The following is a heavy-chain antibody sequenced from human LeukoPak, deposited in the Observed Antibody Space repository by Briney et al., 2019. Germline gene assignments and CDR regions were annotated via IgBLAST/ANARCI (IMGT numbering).Heavy chain of an antibody. CDR3: ARGYFDWFLDN. D-gene: IGHD3-9*01. Sequence: SETLSLTCTVSGGSISSYYWSWIRQPPGKELEYIGYIYYSGSTNYNPSLDSRVTISVDMSKNQVSLNLKYVTAADTAVYYCARGYFDWFLDNWGRGTPVTVSS. CDR2: IYYSGST. CDR1: GGSISSYY. V-gene: IGHV4-59*01. J-gene: IGHJ4*02.